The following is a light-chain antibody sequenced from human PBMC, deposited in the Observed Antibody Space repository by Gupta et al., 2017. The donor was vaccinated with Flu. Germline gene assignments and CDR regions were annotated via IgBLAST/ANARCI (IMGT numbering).Light chain of an antibody. CDR1: SSDVGVYNR. CDR3: IAFTSSNTWV. V-gene: IGLV2-14*01. J-gene: IGLJ3*02. CDR2: EVT. Sequence: SITISCTGTSSDVGVYNRVCCRQQHPAKAPNLMIYEVTNRPAGVSTRFSGSKSGNTASLTISGPQPEDEADYYCIAFTSSNTWVFGGGTRLTVL.